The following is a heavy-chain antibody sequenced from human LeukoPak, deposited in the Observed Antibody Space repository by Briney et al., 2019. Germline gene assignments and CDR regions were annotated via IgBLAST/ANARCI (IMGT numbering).Heavy chain of an antibody. V-gene: IGHV1-2*02. CDR3: ARDAAHQATLALTKEVRATPGAADY. CDR2: FNPNTGGT. J-gene: IGHJ4*02. Sequence: ASVKVSCKASGYTLIDYYVHWVRQAPGQRLEWMGWFNPNTGGTTLAQKFQGRVTMTRDTSISTVYMELSRLRSDDTAMYYCARDAAHQATLALTKEVRATPGAADYWGQGTLVTVSS. D-gene: IGHD2-2*01. CDR1: GYTLIDYY.